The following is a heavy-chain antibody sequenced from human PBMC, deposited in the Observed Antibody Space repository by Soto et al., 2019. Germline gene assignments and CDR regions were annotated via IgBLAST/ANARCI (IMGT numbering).Heavy chain of an antibody. D-gene: IGHD6-19*01. CDR3: ARMFGVSVSGTFYFDY. CDR1: GFTFSSYS. V-gene: IGHV3-21*01. CDR2: ISGSSSYI. Sequence: LRLSCAASGFTFSSYSMNWVRQAPWKGLEWVSFISGSSSYIYYADSVKGRFTISRDNAKNSLYVQMNSLSAEDTAVYYCARMFGVSVSGTFYFDYWGQGTLVTVSS. J-gene: IGHJ4*02.